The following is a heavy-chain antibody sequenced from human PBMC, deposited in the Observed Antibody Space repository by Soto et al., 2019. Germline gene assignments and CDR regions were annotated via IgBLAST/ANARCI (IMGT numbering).Heavy chain of an antibody. Sequence: GGSLRLSCAASGLPFSNYWMSLVRQSPGKGLEWVANIKQDGSEQYYSDSVKGRFTISRDNAKNSVYLQMNSLRAEETDVYYCAGDRPKAKRLPGYWGQGTIVTVSS. CDR1: GLPFSNYW. CDR2: IKQDGSEQ. D-gene: IGHD3-16*01. J-gene: IGHJ4*02. CDR3: AGDRPKAKRLPGY. V-gene: IGHV3-7*01.